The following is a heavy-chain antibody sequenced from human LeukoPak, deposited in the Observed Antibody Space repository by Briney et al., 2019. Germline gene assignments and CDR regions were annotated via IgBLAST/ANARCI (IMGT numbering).Heavy chain of an antibody. CDR1: RFTFSDYY. D-gene: IGHD1-26*01. V-gene: IGHV3-11*04. CDR2: ISSSGSTI. J-gene: IGHJ4*02. CDR3: ARGPSAQAPYTGGSYYCYFDY. Sequence: GGSLRLSCAASRFTFSDYYMSWIRQAPGKGLEWVSYISSSGSTIYYADSVKGRFTISRDNAKNSLYLQMNSLRAEDTAVYYCARGPSAQAPYTGGSYYCYFDYWGQGTLVTVSS.